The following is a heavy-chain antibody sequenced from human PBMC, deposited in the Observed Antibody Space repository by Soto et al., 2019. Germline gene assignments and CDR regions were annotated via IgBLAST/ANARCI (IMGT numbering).Heavy chain of an antibody. CDR2: VSGSGGGT. Sequence: PGGSLRLSCAASGFTFSSYAMSWVRQAPGKGLEWGSSVSGSGGGTYYADSVKGRFTFSRDNSKNTLYPQMNSLRAEDTAVYYCAKFGMATTKRSPPYYIDYWGQRALVTVSS. V-gene: IGHV3-23*01. CDR1: GFTFSSYA. D-gene: IGHD1-1*01. J-gene: IGHJ4*02. CDR3: AKFGMATTKRSPPYYIDY.